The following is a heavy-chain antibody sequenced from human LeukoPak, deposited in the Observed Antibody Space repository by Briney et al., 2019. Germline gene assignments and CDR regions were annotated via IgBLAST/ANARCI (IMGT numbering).Heavy chain of an antibody. V-gene: IGHV3-74*01. Sequence: GGSLRLSCVVSGFTFSTYWMHWVRQAPGKGLVWVSRVDADGSTAIYADSVKGRFTISRDNGINTVYLQMNSLRAEDTAVYYCARGFDGYPFGWWFDPWGQGTLVTVSS. J-gene: IGHJ5*02. CDR3: ARGFDGYPFGWWFDP. CDR2: VDADGSTA. CDR1: GFTFSTYW. D-gene: IGHD5-24*01.